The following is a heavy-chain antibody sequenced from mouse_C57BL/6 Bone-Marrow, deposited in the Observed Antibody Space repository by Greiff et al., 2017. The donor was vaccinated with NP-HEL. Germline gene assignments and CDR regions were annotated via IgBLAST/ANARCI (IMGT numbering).Heavy chain of an antibody. CDR3: ARDVIKGWFAY. J-gene: IGHJ3*01. CDR2: IYPGSGNT. D-gene: IGHD2-4*01. Sequence: QVQLQQSGAELVRPGASVKLSCKASGYTFTDYYINWVKQRPGQGLEWIARIYPGSGNTYYNEKFKGKATLTADKSSSTAYMQLSSLTSEDSAVYFCARDVIKGWFAYWGQGTLVTVSA. CDR1: GYTFTDYY. V-gene: IGHV1-76*01.